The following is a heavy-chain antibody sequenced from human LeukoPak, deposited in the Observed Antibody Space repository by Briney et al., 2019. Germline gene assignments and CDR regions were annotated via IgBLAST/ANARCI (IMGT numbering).Heavy chain of an antibody. D-gene: IGHD4-17*01. CDR2: ISGNGGNT. CDR1: GFTFSTFA. J-gene: IGHJ6*02. CDR3: AKAGYGDYYYYGMDV. Sequence: GGSLRLSCAASGFTFSTFAMSWVRQAPGKGLEWVSGISGNGGNTYYADSVRGRFTISRDNSKDTLALQMNSLRAEDTAVYYRAKAGYGDYYYYGMDVWGQGTTVTVSS. V-gene: IGHV3-23*01.